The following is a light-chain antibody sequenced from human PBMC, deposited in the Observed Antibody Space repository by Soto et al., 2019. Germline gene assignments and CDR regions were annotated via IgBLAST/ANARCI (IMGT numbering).Light chain of an antibody. Sequence: SVLTQPPSASGTPGQRVTISCSGSSSNIGNNYVFWYQQRPGTAPKLLIYKNDQRPSGVPDRFSGSKSGTSASLAISGLRSDDEADYYCAAWDDSLSGLFGGGTKLTVL. J-gene: IGLJ3*02. V-gene: IGLV1-47*01. CDR3: AAWDDSLSGL. CDR2: KND. CDR1: SSNIGNNY.